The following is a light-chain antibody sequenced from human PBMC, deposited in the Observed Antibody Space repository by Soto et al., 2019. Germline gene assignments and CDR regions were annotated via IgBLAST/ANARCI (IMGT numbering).Light chain of an antibody. CDR1: QSISSG. CDR3: QQYNSYSPWP. J-gene: IGKJ1*01. CDR2: DAS. V-gene: IGKV1-5*01. Sequence: IQMTQSPSSLYASLGDRVPITCRASQSISSGLAWYQQKPGKAPKVLIYDASSLQSGVPSRFSGSGSGTEFTLTISSLQPEDFAIYYCQQYNSYSPWPFGQG.